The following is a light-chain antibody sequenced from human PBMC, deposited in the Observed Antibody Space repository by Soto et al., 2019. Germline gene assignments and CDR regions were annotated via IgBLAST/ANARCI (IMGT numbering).Light chain of an antibody. Sequence: DIQMTQSPSTLSASVGDRVTITCRASQSISSWLAWYQQKPGKAPKLLIYDASSLEGGVPSRFSGSGSGTEFTLTISSLQPDDFATYYCQQYNSYSPETFGQGTKV. J-gene: IGKJ1*01. CDR1: QSISSW. CDR3: QQYNSYSPET. CDR2: DAS. V-gene: IGKV1-5*01.